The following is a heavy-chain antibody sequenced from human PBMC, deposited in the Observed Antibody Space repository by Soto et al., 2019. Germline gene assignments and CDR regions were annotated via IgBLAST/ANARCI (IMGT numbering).Heavy chain of an antibody. D-gene: IGHD3-16*02. CDR3: ARDGNYDYVWGSYRLSWFDP. V-gene: IGHV4-59*01. J-gene: IGHJ5*02. CDR1: GGSISSYY. Sequence: SETLSLTCTVSGGSISSYYWSWIRQPPGKGLEWIGYIYYSGSTNYNPSLKSRVTISVDTSKNQFSLKLSSVTAADTAVYYCARDGNYDYVWGSYRLSWFDPWGQGTLVTVSS. CDR2: IYYSGST.